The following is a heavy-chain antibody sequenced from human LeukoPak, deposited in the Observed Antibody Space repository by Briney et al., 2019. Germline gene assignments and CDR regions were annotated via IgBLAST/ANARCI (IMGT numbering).Heavy chain of an antibody. V-gene: IGHV4-59*02. CDR1: GFSVSNYY. CDR2: ISYSGST. D-gene: IGHD2-15*01. J-gene: IGHJ4*02. CDR3: AMARSGGRSFGY. Sequence: SETLSLTCTVSGFSVSNYYWTWVRQSPGKGLEWIGDISYSGSTNYNPSLRSRVSISVDKSNNHFSLRLTSESATDAGMFYCAMARSGGRSFGYWGQGTVVTVSS.